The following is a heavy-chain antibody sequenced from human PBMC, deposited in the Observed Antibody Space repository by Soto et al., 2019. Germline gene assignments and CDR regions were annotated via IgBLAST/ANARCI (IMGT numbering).Heavy chain of an antibody. CDR2: ISWNSGSI. J-gene: IGHJ4*02. CDR3: AKDIRGWSSVYFDY. Sequence: EVQLVESGGGLVQPGRSLRLSCAASGFTFDDYAMHWVRQAPGKGLEWVSGISWNSGSIGYADSVKGRFTISRDNAKNSLYLQMNSLRAEDTALYYCAKDIRGWSSVYFDYWGQGTLVTVSS. CDR1: GFTFDDYA. D-gene: IGHD6-19*01. V-gene: IGHV3-9*01.